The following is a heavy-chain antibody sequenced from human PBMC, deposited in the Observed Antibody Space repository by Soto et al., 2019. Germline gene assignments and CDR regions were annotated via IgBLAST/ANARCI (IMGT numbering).Heavy chain of an antibody. J-gene: IGHJ4*02. D-gene: IGHD6-6*01. Sequence: QVQLVQSGAEVKKPGSSVKVSCKASGGTFSSYAISWVRQAPGQGLEWMGGIIPIFGTANYAQKFQGSVTIAADDSTSTAYMELSSMRSEDTAVYYCARDRGSSSSADLDYWGQGTLVTVSS. V-gene: IGHV1-69*12. CDR3: ARDRGSSSSADLDY. CDR1: GGTFSSYA. CDR2: IIPIFGTA.